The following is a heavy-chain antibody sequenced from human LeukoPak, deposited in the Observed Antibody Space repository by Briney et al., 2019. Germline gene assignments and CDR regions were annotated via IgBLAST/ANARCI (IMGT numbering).Heavy chain of an antibody. CDR3: AREPSFYDSSGYYSDY. D-gene: IGHD3-22*01. CDR2: ISSSSSYI. Sequence: GGSLRLSCTASGFTFGDYVMSWVRQAPGKGLEWVSSISSSSSYIYYADSVKGRFTIFRDNAKNSLYLQMNSLRAEDTAVYYCAREPSFYDSSGYYSDYWGQGTLVTVSS. CDR1: GFTFGDYV. J-gene: IGHJ4*02. V-gene: IGHV3-21*01.